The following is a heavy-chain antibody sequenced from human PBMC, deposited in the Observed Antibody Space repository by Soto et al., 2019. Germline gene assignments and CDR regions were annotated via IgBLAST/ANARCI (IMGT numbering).Heavy chain of an antibody. CDR3: ARGGGHRSGYNY. V-gene: IGHV4-39*07. D-gene: IGHD3-22*01. Sequence: SETLSLTCTVSGGSISSSSYYWGWIRQPPGKGLEWIGSIYYSGSTYYNPSLKSRVTISVDTSKNQFSLKLSSVTAADTAVYYCARGGGHRSGYNYWGQGTLVTVSS. CDR1: GGSISSSSYY. J-gene: IGHJ4*02. CDR2: IYYSGST.